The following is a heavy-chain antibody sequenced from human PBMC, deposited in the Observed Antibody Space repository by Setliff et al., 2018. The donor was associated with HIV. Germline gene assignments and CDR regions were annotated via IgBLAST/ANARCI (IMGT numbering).Heavy chain of an antibody. CDR1: GDSISSSSYY. V-gene: IGHV4-39*01. CDR2: IYYSGST. CDR3: ASLPPLYDSSGYYFDY. D-gene: IGHD3-22*01. J-gene: IGHJ4*02. Sequence: SETLSLTCSVSGDSISSSSYYWGWIRQPPGKGLEWIGSIYYSGSTYYNPALNSRVTISVDASNNQFSLKLSSVTAADTAVYYCASLPPLYDSSGYYFDYWGQGTLVTVSS.